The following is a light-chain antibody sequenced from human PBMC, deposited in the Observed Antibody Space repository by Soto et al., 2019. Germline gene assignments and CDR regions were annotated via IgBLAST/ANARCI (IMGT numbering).Light chain of an antibody. V-gene: IGKV3-15*01. CDR3: QQYKNWYT. CDR2: GAS. CDR1: QSISSN. Sequence: EIVMTQSPATLSVSPGERATLSCRASQSISSNLAWYQQKPGQAPRLLIYGASTRATGIPVRFSGSGSGTEFTLTISSLQSEDLAIYYCQQYKNWYTFGQGTKVEIK. J-gene: IGKJ2*01.